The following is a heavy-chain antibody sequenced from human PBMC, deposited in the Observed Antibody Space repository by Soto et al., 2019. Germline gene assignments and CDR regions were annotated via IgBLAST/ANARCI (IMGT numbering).Heavy chain of an antibody. J-gene: IGHJ6*02. Sequence: ASVNVSCKASGYTFISYGISWVRQAPGQGLEWMGWISAYNGNTNYAQKLQGRVTTPPPTSTRPAYMELRSLRSDDTAVYYCARDESWGITVFGVVSWGMDVWGQGTTVTVS. D-gene: IGHD3-3*01. CDR2: ISAYNGNT. CDR1: GYTFISYG. V-gene: IGHV1-18*01. CDR3: ARDESWGITVFGVVSWGMDV.